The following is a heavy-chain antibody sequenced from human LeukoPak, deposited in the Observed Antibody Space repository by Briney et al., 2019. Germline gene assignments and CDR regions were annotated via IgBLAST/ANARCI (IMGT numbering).Heavy chain of an antibody. CDR1: GDSVSSNSAA. Sequence: SQTLSLTCAISGDSVSSNSAAWNWIRQSPSRGLEWLGRTYYRSKWYNDYAVSVKSRITINPDTSKNQFSQQLNSVTPEDTAVYYCARAFGIAAAGTGSSAIDYWGQGTLVTVSS. V-gene: IGHV6-1*01. CDR3: ARAFGIAAAGTGSSAIDY. CDR2: TYYRSKWYN. D-gene: IGHD6-13*01. J-gene: IGHJ4*02.